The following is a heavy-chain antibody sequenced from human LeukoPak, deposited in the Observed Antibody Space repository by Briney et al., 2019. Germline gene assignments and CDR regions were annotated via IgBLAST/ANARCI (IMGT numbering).Heavy chain of an antibody. CDR1: GGSISSYY. Sequence: SEALSLTCTVSGGSISSYYWSWIRQPAGKGPEWIGRIDTSGSTNSNPSLKSRVTMSVDTSKNQFSLKLSSVTAADTAVYYCATAGGSGSYYSGGFDYWGQGTLVTVSS. V-gene: IGHV4-4*07. CDR2: IDTSGST. CDR3: ATAGGSGSYYSGGFDY. D-gene: IGHD3-10*01. J-gene: IGHJ4*02.